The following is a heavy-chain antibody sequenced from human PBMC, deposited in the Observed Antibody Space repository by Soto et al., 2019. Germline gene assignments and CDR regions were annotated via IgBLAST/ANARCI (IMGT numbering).Heavy chain of an antibody. CDR2: IIPIFGTA. D-gene: IGHD5-18*01. CDR1: GGTFSSYA. Sequence: ASVKVSCKVSGGTFSSYAISWVRQAPGQGLEWMGGIIPIFGTANYAQKFQGRVTITADKSTSTAYMELSRLRSEDSAVYYCARAGYSYGYLVYWGQGTLVTVSS. CDR3: ARAGYSYGYLVY. J-gene: IGHJ4*02. V-gene: IGHV1-69*06.